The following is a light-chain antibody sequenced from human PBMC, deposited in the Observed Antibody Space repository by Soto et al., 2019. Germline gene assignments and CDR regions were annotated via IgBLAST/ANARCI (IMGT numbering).Light chain of an antibody. CDR2: RAS. V-gene: IGKV3-15*01. CDR3: QQYNNWPPRWT. CDR1: QSVSTN. J-gene: IGKJ1*01. Sequence: EIVMTQSPATLSVPPGERATLSCRASQSVSTNLAWYQQKPGQAPRLLIYRASTRATGIPARFSGGGSGTEFTLTISSLQSEDFAVYICQQYNNWPPRWTFGQGTKVEIK.